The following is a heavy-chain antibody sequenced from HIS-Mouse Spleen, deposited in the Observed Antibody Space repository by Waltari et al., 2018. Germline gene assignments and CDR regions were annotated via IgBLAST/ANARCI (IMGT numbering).Heavy chain of an antibody. CDR3: ARIAEGYSSGWYAFDY. V-gene: IGHV2-70*15. J-gene: IGHJ4*02. CDR1: GFSLRTSGLC. CDR2: IDWDDDK. D-gene: IGHD6-19*01. Sequence: QVTLRESGPALVKPTQTLTLTCTFSGFSLRTSGLCVSWIRQPPGKALEWLARIDWDDDKYYSTSLKTRLTISKDTSKNQVVLTMTNMDTVDTATYYCARIAEGYSSGWYAFDYWGQGTLVTVSS.